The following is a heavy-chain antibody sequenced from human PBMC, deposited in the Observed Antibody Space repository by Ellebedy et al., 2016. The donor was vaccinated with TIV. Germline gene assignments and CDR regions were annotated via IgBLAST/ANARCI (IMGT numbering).Heavy chain of an antibody. V-gene: IGHV3-74*01. CDR3: VRIPWSSDFTLDL. CDR1: GISFTFYW. Sequence: GESLKISXVTSGISFTFYWMHWVRQVPGKGLVWVARINGDGSSLNYADAVRGRFTISRDNANNTLYLQMSGLRAEDSGLYYCVRIPWSSDFTLDLWGQGTMVSVSS. D-gene: IGHD3/OR15-3a*01. J-gene: IGHJ3*01. CDR2: INGDGSSL.